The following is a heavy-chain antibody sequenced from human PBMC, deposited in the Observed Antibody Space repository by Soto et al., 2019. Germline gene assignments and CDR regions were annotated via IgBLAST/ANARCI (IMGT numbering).Heavy chain of an antibody. CDR2: LYSGGRI. J-gene: IGHJ6*02. V-gene: IGHV3-53*01. CDR1: GFTVSDDY. Sequence: EAQLVESGGGLIQPGGSLRLSCAASGFTVSDDYITWVRQAPGKGLEWGSLLYSGGRIYYADSVKGRFTISRDTSKPTLYLEMNSVRTEDTAVYYCARSDRDYASALNVWGQGTTVTVSS. CDR3: ARSDRDYASALNV. D-gene: IGHD3-16*01.